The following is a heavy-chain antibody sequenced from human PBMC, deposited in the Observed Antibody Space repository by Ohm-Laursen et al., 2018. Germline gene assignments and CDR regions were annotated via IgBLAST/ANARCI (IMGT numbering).Heavy chain of an antibody. CDR2: ISWNSGNI. J-gene: IGHJ4*02. CDR3: ARDTHDYGDPPLDY. D-gene: IGHD4-17*01. Sequence: SLRLSCAASGFTFEDYGMHWVRQAPGKGLEWVSGISWNSGNIAYADPVKGRFTISRDNAKNSLYLQMNSLRAEDTAVYYCARDTHDYGDPPLDYWGQGTLVTVSS. CDR1: GFTFEDYG. V-gene: IGHV3-9*01.